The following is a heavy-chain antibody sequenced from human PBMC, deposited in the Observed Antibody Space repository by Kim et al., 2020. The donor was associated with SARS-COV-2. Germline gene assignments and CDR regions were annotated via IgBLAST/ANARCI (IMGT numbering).Heavy chain of an antibody. CDR1: GDSVSSNSAA. CDR2: TYYRSRWYN. V-gene: IGHV6-1*01. J-gene: IGHJ4*02. Sequence: SQTLSLTCAISGDSVSSNSAAWNWIRQSPSRGLEWLGRTYYRSRWYNEYLLSVKTRITINPDTSKNQFSLQLNSVTPEDTAVYYCARGEGDGYDYRFDSWGQGTLVTVSS. D-gene: IGHD5-12*01. CDR3: ARGEGDGYDYRFDS.